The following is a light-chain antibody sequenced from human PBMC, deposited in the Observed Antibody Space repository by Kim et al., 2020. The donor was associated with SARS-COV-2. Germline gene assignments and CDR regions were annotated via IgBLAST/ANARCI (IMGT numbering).Light chain of an antibody. J-gene: IGLJ2*01. CDR2: QDS. V-gene: IGLV3-1*01. CDR1: KLGNKY. Sequence: SYELTQPPSVSVSPGQTASITCSGDKLGNKYACWYQQKPGQSPVLVIYQDSKRPSGIPERFSGSNSGNTATLTISGTQAMEEADYYCQAWDSSAVFG. CDR3: QAWDSSAV.